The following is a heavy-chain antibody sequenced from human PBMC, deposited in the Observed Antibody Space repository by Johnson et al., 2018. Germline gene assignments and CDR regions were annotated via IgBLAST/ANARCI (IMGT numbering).Heavy chain of an antibody. D-gene: IGHD5-12*01. J-gene: IGHJ3*02. CDR2: IGTAGDT. V-gene: IGHV3-13*01. CDR3: TKEGGYGAFEI. CDR1: GFTFSSYD. Sequence: VQLVESGGGLVQPGGSLRLSCAASGFTFSSYDMHWVRQATGKGLEWVSAIGTAGDTYYPGSVKGRFTISRENAKNALYLQMNSLRAGDTAVYYCTKEGGYGAFEIWGQGTMVTVSS.